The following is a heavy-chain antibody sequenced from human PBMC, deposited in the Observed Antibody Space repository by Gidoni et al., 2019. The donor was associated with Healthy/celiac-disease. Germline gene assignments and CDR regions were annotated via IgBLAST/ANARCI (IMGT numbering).Heavy chain of an antibody. J-gene: IGHJ5*02. Sequence: QVQLVQSGAEVKKPGASVNVSCKASGYTFTSYGISWVRQAPGQGREWMGWISAYNGNTNNAQKLQGRVTMTTDTSKRTAYMELRSLRSDDTAVYYCASQPSSSSNWFDPWGQGTLVTVSS. V-gene: IGHV1-18*01. CDR1: GYTFTSYG. D-gene: IGHD6-13*01. CDR2: ISAYNGNT. CDR3: ASQPSSSSNWFDP.